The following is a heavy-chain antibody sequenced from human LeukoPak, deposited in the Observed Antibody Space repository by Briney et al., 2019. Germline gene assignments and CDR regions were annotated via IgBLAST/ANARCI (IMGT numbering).Heavy chain of an antibody. V-gene: IGHV4-30-4*08. J-gene: IGHJ4*02. Sequence: PSETLSLTCTVSGGSISSGDYYWSWIRQPPGKGLEWIGYIYYSGSTYYNPSLKSRVTISVDTSKNQFSLKLSSVTAADTAVYYCARAGAGKCSSTSCLADYWGQGTLVTVSS. CDR2: IYYSGST. D-gene: IGHD2-2*01. CDR1: GGSISSGDYY. CDR3: ARAGAGKCSSTSCLADY.